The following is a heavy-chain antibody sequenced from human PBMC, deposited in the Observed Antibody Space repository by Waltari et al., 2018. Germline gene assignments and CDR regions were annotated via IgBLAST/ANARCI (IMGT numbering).Heavy chain of an antibody. J-gene: IGHJ5*02. Sequence: QVQLQQWGAGLLKPSETLSLTCAVYGGSFSGYYWSWIRQPPGKGLEWMGEIIPVGATNSNPSLTSRVTISVDTSKNQFSLKLSSVTAADTAVYYCACIGLPHIYSGSSKNWFDPWGQGTLVTVSS. D-gene: IGHD1-26*01. CDR2: IIPVGAT. CDR1: GGSFSGYY. V-gene: IGHV4-34*12. CDR3: ACIGLPHIYSGSSKNWFDP.